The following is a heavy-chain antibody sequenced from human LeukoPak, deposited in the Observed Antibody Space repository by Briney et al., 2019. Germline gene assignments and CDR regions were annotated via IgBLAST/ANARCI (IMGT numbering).Heavy chain of an antibody. CDR2: INHSGST. D-gene: IGHD3-22*01. V-gene: IGHV4-34*01. J-gene: IGHJ5*02. CDR1: GGSFSGYY. CDR3: ARGRGYYDSSGYYLMS. Sequence: SETLSLTCAVYGGSFSGYYWSWIRQPPGKGLEWIGEINHSGSTNYNPSLKSRVTISVDTSKNQFSLKLSSVTAADTAVYYCARGRGYYDSSGYYLMSWGQGTLVTVSS.